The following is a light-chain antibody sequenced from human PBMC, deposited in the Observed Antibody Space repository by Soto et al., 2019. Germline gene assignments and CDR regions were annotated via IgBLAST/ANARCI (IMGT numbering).Light chain of an antibody. CDR3: SSFTSRFTFV. CDR1: RSDVGAYNY. Sequence: QSALTQPASVSGSPGQSIAISCTGTRSDVGAYNYVSWYQQHPGKAPKLMISEVTNRPSGVSDRFSGSKSDNTASLTISGLQAEDDADYYCSSFTSRFTFVFGTGTKLTVL. J-gene: IGLJ1*01. CDR2: EVT. V-gene: IGLV2-14*01.